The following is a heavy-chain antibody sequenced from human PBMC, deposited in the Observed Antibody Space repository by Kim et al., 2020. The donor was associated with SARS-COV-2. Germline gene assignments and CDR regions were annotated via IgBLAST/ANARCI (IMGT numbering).Heavy chain of an antibody. CDR2: ISYDGSNK. J-gene: IGHJ5*02. V-gene: IGHV3-30*18. CDR1: GFTFNAYG. D-gene: IGHD5-18*01. Sequence: GGSLRLSCAASGFTFNAYGIHWVRQAPGKGLEWVAVISYDGSNKYYIDSVKGRFTISRDNSKSTLYLQMNSLTVEDTAVYYCAKDGIYRRARVSNWFDPWGQGTLVTVSS. CDR3: AKDGIYRRARVSNWFDP.